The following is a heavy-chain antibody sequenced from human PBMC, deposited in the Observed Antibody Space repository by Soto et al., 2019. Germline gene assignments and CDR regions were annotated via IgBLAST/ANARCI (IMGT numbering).Heavy chain of an antibody. V-gene: IGHV1-69*01. CDR2: IIPIFGTA. Sequence: QVQLVQSGAEVKKPGSSVKVSCKASGGTFSSYAISWVRQAPGQGLEWMGGIIPIFGTANYAQKFQGRVKITADESTSRAYMELRSLSSEDTALYYCARGTLYYYGSGSYHYFDYWGQGTLVTVSS. CDR3: ARGTLYYYGSGSYHYFDY. J-gene: IGHJ4*02. D-gene: IGHD3-10*01. CDR1: GGTFSSYA.